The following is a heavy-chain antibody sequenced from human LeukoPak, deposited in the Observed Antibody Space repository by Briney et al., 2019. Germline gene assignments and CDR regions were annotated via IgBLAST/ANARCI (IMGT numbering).Heavy chain of an antibody. CDR2: IYYSGSI. CDR3: ARADSSGWPDY. Sequence: SETLPLTCTVSGGSISSYYWSWIRQPPGKGLEWIGYIYYSGSINYNPSLKSRVTISVDTSKNQFSLKLSSVTAADTAVYYCARADSSGWPDYWGQGTLVTVSS. CDR1: GGSISSYY. J-gene: IGHJ4*02. D-gene: IGHD6-19*01. V-gene: IGHV4-59*01.